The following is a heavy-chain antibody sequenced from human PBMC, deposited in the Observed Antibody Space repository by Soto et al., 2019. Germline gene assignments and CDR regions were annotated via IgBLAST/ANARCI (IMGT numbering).Heavy chain of an antibody. D-gene: IGHD3-3*01. CDR1: GFTFSNAW. CDR2: IKSKTDGGTT. CDR3: TTERYYDFWSGYYSDSWFDP. J-gene: IGHJ5*02. Sequence: EVQLVESGGGLVKPGGSLRLSCAASGFTFSNAWMSWVRQAPGKGLEWVGRIKSKTDGGTTDYAAPVKGRFTISRDDSKNTLYLQMNSLKTEDTAVYYCTTERYYDFWSGYYSDSWFDPWGQGTLVTVSS. V-gene: IGHV3-15*01.